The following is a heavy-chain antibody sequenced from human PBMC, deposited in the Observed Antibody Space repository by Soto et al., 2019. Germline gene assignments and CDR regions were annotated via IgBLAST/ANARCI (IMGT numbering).Heavy chain of an antibody. D-gene: IGHD2-8*01. CDR3: AREELMVYALDY. CDR2: INPNSGGT. J-gene: IGHJ4*02. CDR1: GYTFTGYY. Sequence: QVQLVQSGAEVKKPGASVKVSCKASGYTFTGYYMHWVRQAPGQGLEWMGWINPNSGGTNYAQKFQGWVTMTSDTSISRASVALSRLRSDDTAVYYCAREELMVYALDYWGQGTLVTVSS. V-gene: IGHV1-2*04.